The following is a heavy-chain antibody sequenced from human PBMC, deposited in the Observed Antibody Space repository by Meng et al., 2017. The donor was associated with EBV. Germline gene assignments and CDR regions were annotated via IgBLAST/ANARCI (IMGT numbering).Heavy chain of an antibody. CDR1: GGANSSSNL. CDR2: IYHSGST. D-gene: IGHD3-22*01. V-gene: IGHV4-4*02. CDR3: ARRSLDYYDSSGFDY. Sequence: QVYLQWSGPRIVTPSVTLSPTCAVSGGANSSSNLWRWVRQPPGKGLEWIGEIYHSGSTNYNPSLKSRVTISVDKSKNQFSLKLSSVTAADTAVYYCARRSLDYYDSSGFDYWGQGTLVTVSS. J-gene: IGHJ4*02.